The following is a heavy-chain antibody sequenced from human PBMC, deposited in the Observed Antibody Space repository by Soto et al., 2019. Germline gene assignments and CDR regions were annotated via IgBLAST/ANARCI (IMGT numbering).Heavy chain of an antibody. D-gene: IGHD2-2*01. CDR3: ARGALCSSTNCFGSGAFDI. V-gene: IGHV3-21*01. Sequence: EVQLLESGGGLVQPGGSLRLSCAASGFTFSSYAMSWVRQAPGKGLEWVSSISSSGNYIYYADSVKGRFTISRDNAKNSLYLQMNSLRAEDTAVYYCARGALCSSTNCFGSGAFDIWGQGTMVTVSS. J-gene: IGHJ3*02. CDR1: GFTFSSYA. CDR2: ISSSGNYI.